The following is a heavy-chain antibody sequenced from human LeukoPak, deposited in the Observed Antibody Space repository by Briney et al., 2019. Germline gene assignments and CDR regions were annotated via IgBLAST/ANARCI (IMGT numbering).Heavy chain of an antibody. J-gene: IGHJ4*02. Sequence: ASVKVSCKASGYTFTGYYMHWVRQAPGQGLEWMGWINPNSGGTNYAQKFQGRVTMTRDTSISTVYMEMSRLRSDDTAVYYCARESVPAVAARRGLNYWGQGALVAVSS. V-gene: IGHV1-2*02. CDR2: INPNSGGT. CDR1: GYTFTGYY. CDR3: ARESVPAVAARRGLNY. D-gene: IGHD6-6*01.